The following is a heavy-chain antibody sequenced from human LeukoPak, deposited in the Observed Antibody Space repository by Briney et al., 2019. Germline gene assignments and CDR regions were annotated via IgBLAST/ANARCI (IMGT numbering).Heavy chain of an antibody. CDR3: AKDHSASCYASVDY. J-gene: IGHJ4*02. V-gene: IGHV3-53*01. CDR1: GFTVSSNY. D-gene: IGHD2-2*01. CDR2: INNGGDT. Sequence: GGSLRLSCAASGFTVSSNYMGWVRQAPGKGLEWVSYINNGGDTDHADSVKGRFTISRDNSKNTLYLQMNSLRAEDTAVYYCAKDHSASCYASVDYWGQGTLVTVSS.